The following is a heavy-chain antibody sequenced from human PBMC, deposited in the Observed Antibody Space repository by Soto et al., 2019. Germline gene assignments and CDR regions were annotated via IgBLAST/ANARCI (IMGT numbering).Heavy chain of an antibody. CDR3: ARSEYYYDSSGYYLNYFDY. CDR1: GGTFSSYA. Sequence: SVKVSCKASGGTFSSYAISWVRQAPGQGLEWMGGIIPIFGTANYAQKFQGRVTITADESTSTAYMELSSLRSEDTAVYYCARSEYYYDSSGYYLNYFDYWGQGTLVTV. J-gene: IGHJ4*02. CDR2: IIPIFGTA. V-gene: IGHV1-69*13. D-gene: IGHD3-22*01.